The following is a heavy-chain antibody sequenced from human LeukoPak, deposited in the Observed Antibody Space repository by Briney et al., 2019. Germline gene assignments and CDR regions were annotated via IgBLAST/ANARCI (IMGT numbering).Heavy chain of an antibody. D-gene: IGHD1-26*01. Sequence: SQTLSLTCTVSGGSISSGDYYWSWSRQPPGKGLEWIGYIYYSGSTYYNPSLKSRVTISVDTSKNQFSLKLSSVTAADTAVYYCARDQWGSKAFDYWGQGTLVTVSS. V-gene: IGHV4-30-4*01. CDR2: IYYSGST. J-gene: IGHJ4*02. CDR1: GGSISSGDYY. CDR3: ARDQWGSKAFDY.